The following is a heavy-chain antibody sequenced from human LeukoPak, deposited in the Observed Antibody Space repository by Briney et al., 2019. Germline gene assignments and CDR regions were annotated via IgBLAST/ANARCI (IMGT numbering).Heavy chain of an antibody. CDR1: GFTFSSYS. CDR2: ISSSSSYI. V-gene: IGHV3-21*01. CDR3: VRGYMAAAGYDY. Sequence: GGSLRLSCAASGFTFSSYSMNWVRQAPGKGLEWVSSISSSSSYIYYAGSVKGRFTISRDNAKNSLYLQMNSLRAEDTAVYYCVRGYMAAAGYDYWGQGTLVTVSS. D-gene: IGHD6-13*01. J-gene: IGHJ4*02.